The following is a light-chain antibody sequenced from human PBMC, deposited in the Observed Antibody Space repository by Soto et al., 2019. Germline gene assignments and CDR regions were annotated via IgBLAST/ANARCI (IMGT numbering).Light chain of an antibody. CDR3: TSYAGSNNLV. Sequence: QSALTQPPSASGSPGQSVTISCTGTSSDICGYNYVSWYQQHPGKAPKLIIYEVSKRPSGVPDRFSGSKSGNTASLTVSGLQAEDEADYYCTSYAGSNNLVFAGGTKVTVL. V-gene: IGLV2-8*01. CDR1: SSDICGYNY. CDR2: EVS. J-gene: IGLJ3*02.